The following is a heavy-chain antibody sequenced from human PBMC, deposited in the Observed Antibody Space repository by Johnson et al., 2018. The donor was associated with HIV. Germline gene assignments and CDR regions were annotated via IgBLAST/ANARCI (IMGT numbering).Heavy chain of an antibody. CDR2: IKSKTDGGTT. V-gene: IGHV3-15*01. D-gene: IGHD6-13*01. CDR3: AKAGGYSSSWFGSAFDI. CDR1: GFTFSDYY. Sequence: VQLVESGGGLVKPGGSLRLSCAASGFTFSDYYMSWIRQAPGKGLEWVGRIKSKTDGGTTDYAAPVKGRFTISRDDSKNTRYLQMNSLRAEDTAVYYCAKAGGYSSSWFGSAFDIWGQGTGVTVSS. J-gene: IGHJ3*02.